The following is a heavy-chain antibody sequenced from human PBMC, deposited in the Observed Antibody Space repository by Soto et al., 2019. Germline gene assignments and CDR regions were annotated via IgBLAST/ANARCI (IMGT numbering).Heavy chain of an antibody. Sequence: GGSLRLSCAASGFTFSSYGMHWVRQAPGKGLEWVAVISYDGSNKYYADSVKGRFTISRDNSKNTLYLQMNSLRAEDTAVYYCAKGSYSNYDDYWGQGNMVTVS. CDR1: GFTFSSYG. J-gene: IGHJ4*02. D-gene: IGHD4-4*01. CDR2: ISYDGSNK. CDR3: AKGSYSNYDDY. V-gene: IGHV3-30*18.